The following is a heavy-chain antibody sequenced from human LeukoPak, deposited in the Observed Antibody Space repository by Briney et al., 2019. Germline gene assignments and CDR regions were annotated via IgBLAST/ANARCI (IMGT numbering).Heavy chain of an antibody. CDR1: GFTFSNYW. V-gene: IGHV3-7*05. D-gene: IGHD4-23*01. Sequence: GGSLRLSCAASGFTFSNYWMTWVRQAPGKGLEWVANIKQEASETYYIDSVKGRFTISRDNAKNSLYLQMNSLRADDTAVYYCARVLTVDWGQGTLVTVSS. CDR3: ARVLTVD. J-gene: IGHJ4*02. CDR2: IKQEASET.